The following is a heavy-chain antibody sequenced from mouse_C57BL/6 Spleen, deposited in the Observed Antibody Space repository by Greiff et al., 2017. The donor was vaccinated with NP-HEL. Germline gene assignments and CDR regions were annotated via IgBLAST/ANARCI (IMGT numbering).Heavy chain of an antibody. Sequence: EVQLQESGPGMVKPSQSLSLTCTVTGYSITSGYDWHWIRHFPGNKLEWMGYISYSGSTNYNPSLKSRISITHDTSKNHVFLKLNSVTTEDTATYYCAMGSRALYYAMDYWGQGTSVTVSS. CDR3: AMGSRALYYAMDY. D-gene: IGHD1-1*01. J-gene: IGHJ4*01. V-gene: IGHV3-1*01. CDR2: ISYSGST. CDR1: GYSITSGYD.